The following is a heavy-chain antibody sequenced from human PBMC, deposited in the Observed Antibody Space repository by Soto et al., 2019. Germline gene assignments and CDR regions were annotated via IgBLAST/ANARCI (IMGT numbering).Heavy chain of an antibody. J-gene: IGHJ3*02. CDR3: ARRIRPWDDSSGYYLPIGQSNAFDI. D-gene: IGHD3-22*01. CDR2: IYYSGST. CDR1: GGSISSGGYY. V-gene: IGHV4-31*03. Sequence: SETLSLTCTVSGGSISSGGYYWSWIRQHPGKGLEWIGYIYYSGSTYYNPSLKSRVTISVDTSKNQFSLKLGSVTAPDTAVYYCARRIRPWDDSSGYYLPIGQSNAFDIWGQGTMVTVSS.